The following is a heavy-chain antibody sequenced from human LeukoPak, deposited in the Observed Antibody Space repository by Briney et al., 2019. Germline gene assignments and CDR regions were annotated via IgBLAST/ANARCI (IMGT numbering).Heavy chain of an antibody. CDR2: ISSSSYI. CDR1: GFTFSSYS. CDR3: ARHLTLWGSYSPHGY. J-gene: IGHJ4*02. V-gene: IGHV3-21*01. D-gene: IGHD3-16*01. Sequence: GGSLRLSCAASGFTFSSYSMNWVRQAPGKGLEWVSSISSSSYIYYADSVKGRFTISRDNAKNSLYLQMNSLRAEDTAVYYCARHLTLWGSYSPHGYWGQGTLVTVSS.